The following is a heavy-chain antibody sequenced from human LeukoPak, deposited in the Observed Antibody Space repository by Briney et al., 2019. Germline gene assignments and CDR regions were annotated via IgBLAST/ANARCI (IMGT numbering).Heavy chain of an antibody. CDR3: AKTYYYDSSGVDYHYGMDV. J-gene: IGHJ6*02. D-gene: IGHD3-22*01. CDR2: FNGRGGST. V-gene: IGHV3-23*01. Sequence: GALKLPCATSWFTFRSHAMSWVRPGPGKGVGGVSGFNGRGGSTYYADSVKGRFTISRDNSKNTLYLQMNSLRAEDTAVYYCAKTYYYDSSGVDYHYGMDVWGQGTTVTVSS. CDR1: WFTFRSHA.